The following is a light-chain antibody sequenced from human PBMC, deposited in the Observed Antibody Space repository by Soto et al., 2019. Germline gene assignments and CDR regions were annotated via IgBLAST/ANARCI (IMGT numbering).Light chain of an antibody. J-gene: IGKJ4*01. V-gene: IGKV3-20*01. CDR3: QQYDNTFVT. Sequence: EIVLTQSPGTLSLSPGERATLSCRASQSVSSSYLAWYQQKPGQAPSLLIYGASSRAIGVPDRFSGSGSGTDFTLTISRLEPEDFAVYYCQQYDNTFVTFGGGTKVEIK. CDR2: GAS. CDR1: QSVSSSY.